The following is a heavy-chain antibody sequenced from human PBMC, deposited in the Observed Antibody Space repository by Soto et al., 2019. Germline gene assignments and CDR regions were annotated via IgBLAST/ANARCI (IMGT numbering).Heavy chain of an antibody. CDR3: ARDSGTTVTTMGY. Sequence: GASVKVSCKASGYTFTGYYMHWVRQAPGQGLEWMGWINPNSGGTNYAQKFQGWVTMTRDTSISTAYMELSRLRSDDTAVYYCARDSGTTVTTMGYWGQGTLVTVSS. V-gene: IGHV1-2*04. D-gene: IGHD4-17*01. CDR1: GYTFTGYY. J-gene: IGHJ4*02. CDR2: INPNSGGT.